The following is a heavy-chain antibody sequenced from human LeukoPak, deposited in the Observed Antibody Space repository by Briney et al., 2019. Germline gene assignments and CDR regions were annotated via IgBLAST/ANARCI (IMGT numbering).Heavy chain of an antibody. CDR3: ARGDYVLTGYSYYYYYYGMDV. D-gene: IGHD3-9*01. CDR2: MNPNSGNT. V-gene: IGHV1-8*01. J-gene: IGHJ6*02. Sequence: ASVKVSCKASGYTFTSYDINWVRQATGQGLEWVGWMNPNSGNTGYAQKFQGRVTMTRNTSISTAYMELSSLRSEDTAVYHCARGDYVLTGYSYYYYYYGMDVWGQGTTVTVSS. CDR1: GYTFTSYD.